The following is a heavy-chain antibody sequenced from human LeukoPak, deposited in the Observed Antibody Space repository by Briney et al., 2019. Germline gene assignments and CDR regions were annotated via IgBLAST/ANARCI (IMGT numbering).Heavy chain of an antibody. CDR2: IYYSGGRT. V-gene: IGHV4-39*01. Sequence: PSETLSLTCTVSGGSITSSGYYCGWIRQPPGKGPEWIATIYYSGGRTYYNPSLKSRVTISLDTSKNQFSLTVALVTAADTAVYHCARRDPVAVCAFDIWGQGTMVTVSS. D-gene: IGHD2-21*01. CDR3: ARRDPVAVCAFDI. CDR1: GGSITSSGYY. J-gene: IGHJ3*02.